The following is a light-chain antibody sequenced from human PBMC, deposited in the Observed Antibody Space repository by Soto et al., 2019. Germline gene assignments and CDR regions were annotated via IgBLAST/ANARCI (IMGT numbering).Light chain of an antibody. CDR1: QSVGTT. J-gene: IGKJ4*01. CDR3: QQYKEYVT. CDR2: GAS. V-gene: IGKV3D-15*01. Sequence: EIVMTQFPDSLCMSPGKSSTLSCSASQSVGTTLAWYQQKPGQAPRLLIYGASTRASGCTPRFRGSGSGTNFTLNINYLRSEDIAVYFCQQYKEYVTFGGGTKVEV.